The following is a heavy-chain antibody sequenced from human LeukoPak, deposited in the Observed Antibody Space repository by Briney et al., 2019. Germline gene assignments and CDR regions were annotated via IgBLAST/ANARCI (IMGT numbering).Heavy chain of an antibody. CDR2: ISTSGGST. D-gene: IGHD3-10*01. Sequence: GGSLRLSCAASEFTFSNYGMTWVRQAPGKGLEWVSSISTSGGSTYYADSVKGRFTISRDNSKNTLYLQMKTLRSEDTAVYYCGYYNSGSYSTPDSWGQGTQVTVSS. CDR1: EFTFSNYG. J-gene: IGHJ5*01. V-gene: IGHV3-23*01. CDR3: GYYNSGSYSTPDS.